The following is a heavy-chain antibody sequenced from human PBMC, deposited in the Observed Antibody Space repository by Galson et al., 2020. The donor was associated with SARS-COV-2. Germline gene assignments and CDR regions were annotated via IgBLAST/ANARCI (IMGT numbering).Heavy chain of an antibody. CDR1: GFSLSTSGMC. Sequence: SGPTLVKPTQTLTLICTFSGFSLSTSGMCVSWIRQPPGKALEWLALIDWDDDKYYSTSLKTRLTISKDTSKNQVVLTMTNMDPVDTATYYCARTSIEVDLGPYYYYGMDVWGQGTTVTVSS. V-gene: IGHV2-70*01. CDR3: ARTSIEVDLGPYYYYGMDV. CDR2: IDWDDDK. J-gene: IGHJ6*02. D-gene: IGHD6-19*01.